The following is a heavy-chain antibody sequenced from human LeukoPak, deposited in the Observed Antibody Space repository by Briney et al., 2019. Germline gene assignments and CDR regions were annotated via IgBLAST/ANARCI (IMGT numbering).Heavy chain of an antibody. D-gene: IGHD5-18*01. V-gene: IGHV3-30*18. Sequence: GGSLGLSCAASGFTFSSYGMHWVRQAPGKGLEWVAVISYDGSNKYYADSVKGRFTISRDNSKNTLYLQMNSLRAEDTAVYYCAKSFVGYSYGSLGDYWGQGTLVTVSS. CDR3: AKSFVGYSYGSLGDY. CDR2: ISYDGSNK. J-gene: IGHJ4*02. CDR1: GFTFSSYG.